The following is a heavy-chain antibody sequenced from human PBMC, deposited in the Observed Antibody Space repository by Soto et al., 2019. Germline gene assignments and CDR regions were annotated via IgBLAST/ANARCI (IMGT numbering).Heavy chain of an antibody. D-gene: IGHD5-18*01. CDR2: IIPIFGTA. CDR1: GGTFSSYA. J-gene: IGHJ6*02. V-gene: IGHV1-69*01. CDR3: ARDLGDPAMVTGRNVWDYYGMDV. Sequence: QVQLVQSGAEVKKPGSSVKVSCKASGGTFSSYAISWVRQAPGQGLEWMGGIIPIFGTANYAQKFQGRVTITADESTSTAYMELSSLRSEDTAVYYCARDLGDPAMVTGRNVWDYYGMDVWGQGTTVTVSS.